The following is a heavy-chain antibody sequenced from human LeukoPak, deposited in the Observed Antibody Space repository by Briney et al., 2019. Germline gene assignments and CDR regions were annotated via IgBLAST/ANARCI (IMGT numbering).Heavy chain of an antibody. CDR2: IYYVGGT. J-gene: IGHJ6*03. Sequence: SETLSLTCTVSGASIIIYYGSWFRRPPGKGREWMGYIYYVGGTNYSPSLKSRITISVDTSKNQFSLKLSSVTAADTAVYYCARADGYCSGGSCYSAAYYYMDVWGKGTTVTVSS. CDR3: ARADGYCSGGSCYSAAYYYMDV. D-gene: IGHD2-15*01. V-gene: IGHV4-59*01. CDR1: GASIIIYY.